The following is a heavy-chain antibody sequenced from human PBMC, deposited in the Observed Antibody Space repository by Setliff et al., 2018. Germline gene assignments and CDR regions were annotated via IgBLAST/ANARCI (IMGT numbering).Heavy chain of an antibody. J-gene: IGHJ5*02. CDR2: FHTGGST. CDR1: GGSISSGGYY. V-gene: IGHV4-61*09. Sequence: SETLSLTCTVSGGSISSGGYYWSWIRQPAGKGLEWIGHFHTGGSTNYNRSLRSRVSISVDTSKNQFSLKLSSVTAADTATYYCARAGPTVTFFRVLVISWWDPWGQGSLVTVSS. CDR3: ARAGPTVTFFRVLVISWWDP. D-gene: IGHD3-3*01.